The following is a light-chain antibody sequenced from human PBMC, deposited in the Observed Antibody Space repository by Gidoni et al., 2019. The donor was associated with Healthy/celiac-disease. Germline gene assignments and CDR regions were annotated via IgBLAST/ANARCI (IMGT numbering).Light chain of an antibody. V-gene: IGKV1-39*01. J-gene: IGKJ1*01. CDR3: QQSYSTLRT. Sequence: DIQMTQSPSSLSASVGDRVTITCRASQSISSYLNWYQQKPGKAPKLLNYAASSLQSGVPSRFSGSGSGTDFTITISSLQPEDFATYYCQQSYSTLRTFGQGTKVEIK. CDR2: AAS. CDR1: QSISSY.